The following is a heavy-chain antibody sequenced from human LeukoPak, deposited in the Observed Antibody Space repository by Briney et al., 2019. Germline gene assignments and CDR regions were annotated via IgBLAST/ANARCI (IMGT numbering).Heavy chain of an antibody. CDR2: TYYRSKWYN. J-gene: IGHJ5*02. Sequence: SQTLPLTCAISGDIVSSNSAAWNWIRQSPSRGLEWLGRTYYRSKWYNDYAVSVKSRITIDPDTSKNQFSLQLNSVTPEDTAVYYCARRPRQLATYNWFDPWGQGTLVTVSS. CDR3: ARRPRQLATYNWFDP. CDR1: GDIVSSNSAA. D-gene: IGHD6-13*01. V-gene: IGHV6-1*01.